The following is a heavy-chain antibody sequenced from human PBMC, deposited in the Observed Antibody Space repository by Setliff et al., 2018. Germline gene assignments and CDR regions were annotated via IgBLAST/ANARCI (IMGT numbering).Heavy chain of an antibody. Sequence: PSETLSLTCAVYGGSFSGYYWSWIRQPPGKGLEWIGEINHSGSTNYNPSLKSRVTISVDTSKNQFSLKLSSVTAADTAVYYCARVVAASSYYYYIDVWGKGTTVTVSS. CDR2: INHSGST. J-gene: IGHJ6*03. CDR3: ARVVAASSYYYYIDV. D-gene: IGHD2-15*01. CDR1: GGSFSGYY. V-gene: IGHV4-34*01.